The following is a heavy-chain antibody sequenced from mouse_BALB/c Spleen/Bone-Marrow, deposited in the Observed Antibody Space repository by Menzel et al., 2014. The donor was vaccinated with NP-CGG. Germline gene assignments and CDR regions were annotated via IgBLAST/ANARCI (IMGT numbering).Heavy chain of an antibody. CDR1: GYTFTSFY. CDR2: IYPGDFTT. D-gene: IGHD2-3*01. J-gene: IGHJ4*01. CDR3: ARKSQRAYDSMIH. V-gene: IGHV1S56*01. Sequence: QVQLQQSGPELVKPGASVRISCKASGYTFTSFYIYWVRQRPGQGLEWIGWIYPGDFTTKYNEKFKGKATLTADKSSTTASMQLSSLTSEDSAVYFCARKSQRAYDSMIHWAQATPVTVSS.